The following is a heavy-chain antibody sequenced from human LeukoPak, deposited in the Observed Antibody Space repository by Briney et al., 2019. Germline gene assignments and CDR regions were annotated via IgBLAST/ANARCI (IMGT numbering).Heavy chain of an antibody. J-gene: IGHJ4*02. CDR1: GFTFSDYY. Sequence: PAGSLPLSRAASGFTFSDYYMSWIRQAPGKGLEWVSHISGSSTYTKYADSVRGRFTISRDNAKNSLYQQMNSLRAEDTAVYYCARGRYSSGSQYYFDYWGQGILVSVSS. V-gene: IGHV3-11*03. D-gene: IGHD3-22*01. CDR3: ARGRYSSGSQYYFDY. CDR2: ISGSSTYT.